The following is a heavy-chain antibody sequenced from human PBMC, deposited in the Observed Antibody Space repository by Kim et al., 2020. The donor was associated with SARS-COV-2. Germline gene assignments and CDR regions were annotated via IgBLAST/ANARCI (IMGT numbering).Heavy chain of an antibody. J-gene: IGHJ6*02. D-gene: IGHD7-27*01. CDR2: IGTAGDT. Sequence: GGSLRLSCAASGFTFSSYDMHWVRQATGKGLEWVSAIGTAGDTYYPGSVKGRFTISRENAKNSLYLQMNSLRAGDTAVYYCARAGVATHSYGMDVWGQGTTVTVSS. CDR3: ARAGVATHSYGMDV. CDR1: GFTFSSYD. V-gene: IGHV3-13*01.